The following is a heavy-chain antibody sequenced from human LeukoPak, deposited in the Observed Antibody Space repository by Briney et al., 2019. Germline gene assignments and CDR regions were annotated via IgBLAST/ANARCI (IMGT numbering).Heavy chain of an antibody. D-gene: IGHD4-11*01. Sequence: GGSLRLSCAASGFTFSSYAMSWVRQAPGKGLEWVSAFSGSGGSTYYADSVKGRFTISRDNSKNTLYLQMNSLRAEDTAVYYCATTVTPTPYYYYYMDVWGKGTTVTVSS. CDR2: FSGSGGST. CDR1: GFTFSSYA. CDR3: ATTVTPTPYYYYYMDV. V-gene: IGHV3-23*01. J-gene: IGHJ6*03.